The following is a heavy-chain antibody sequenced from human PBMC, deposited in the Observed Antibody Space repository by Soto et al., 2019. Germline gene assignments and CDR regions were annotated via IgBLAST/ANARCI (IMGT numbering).Heavy chain of an antibody. V-gene: IGHV1-24*01. J-gene: IGHJ5*02. CDR1: GYTLTELS. D-gene: IGHD3-10*01. CDR2: FDPEDGET. CDR3: ARRGAGENWFDP. Sequence: GASVKVSCKVSGYTLTELSMHWVRQAPGKGLEWMGGFDPEDGETIYAQKFQGRVTMTEDTSTGTAYMELSSLRSEDTAVYYCARRGAGENWFDPWGQGTLVTVSS.